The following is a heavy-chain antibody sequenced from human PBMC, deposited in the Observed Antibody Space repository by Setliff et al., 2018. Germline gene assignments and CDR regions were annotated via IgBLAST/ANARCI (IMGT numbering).Heavy chain of an antibody. CDR1: GGSISSGGFY. CDR3: ARESATIGEFPLYYFDK. Sequence: PSETLSLTCSVSGGSISSGGFYWSWIRQSAGRGLEWIGHFHTGGATDYNLSLKSRVTISLGSSKNQFSRRLSSVTAADAAVYFCARESATIGEFPLYYFDKWGQGIPVTVSS. V-gene: IGHV4-61*09. D-gene: IGHD3-10*01. CDR2: FHTGGAT. J-gene: IGHJ4*02.